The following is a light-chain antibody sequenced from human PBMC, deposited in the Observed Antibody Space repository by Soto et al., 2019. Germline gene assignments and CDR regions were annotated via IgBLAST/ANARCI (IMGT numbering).Light chain of an antibody. Sequence: EIVLTQSPGTLSLSPGERATLSCGASQTVSGNKLAWYQQKPGRPPRLLIYGASTRATGIPDRFSGSGSGTDFTLTISRLELEDFAVYYCQQYGDSKIFGQGTKVEIK. CDR1: QTVSGNK. V-gene: IGKV3-20*01. CDR3: QQYGDSKI. J-gene: IGKJ1*01. CDR2: GAS.